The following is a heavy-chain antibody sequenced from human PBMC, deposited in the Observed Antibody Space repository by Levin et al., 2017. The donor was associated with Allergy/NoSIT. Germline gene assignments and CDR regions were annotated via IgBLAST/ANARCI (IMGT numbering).Heavy chain of an antibody. CDR3: AKDLIARQLWIGAFDY. J-gene: IGHJ4*02. D-gene: IGHD5-18*01. CDR1: GFTFDDYA. Sequence: SCAASGFTFDDYAMHWVRQAPGKGLEWVSGISWNSGSIGYADSVKGRFTISRDNAKNSLYLQMNSLRAEDTALYYCAKDLIARQLWIGAFDYWGQGTLVTVSS. V-gene: IGHV3-9*01. CDR2: ISWNSGSI.